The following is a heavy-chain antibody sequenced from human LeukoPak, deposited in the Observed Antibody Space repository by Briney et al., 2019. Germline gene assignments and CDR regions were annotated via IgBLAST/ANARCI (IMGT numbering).Heavy chain of an antibody. Sequence: ASVKVSCKASGYTFTSYAMNWVRQAPGQGLEWMGWINTNTGNPTYAQGFTGRFVFSLDTSDSTAYLQISSLKAEDTAVYYCARELWELLSSDYYYGMDVWGQGTTVTVSS. J-gene: IGHJ6*02. CDR3: ARELWELLSSDYYYGMDV. CDR2: INTNTGNP. V-gene: IGHV7-4-1*02. D-gene: IGHD1-26*01. CDR1: GYTFTSYA.